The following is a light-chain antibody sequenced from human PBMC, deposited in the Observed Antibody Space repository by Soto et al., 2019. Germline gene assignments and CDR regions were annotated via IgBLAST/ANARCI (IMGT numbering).Light chain of an antibody. Sequence: QLVLTQPASVSGSPGQSITISCTGTISDIGGYNFISWYQHHPGKAPKLVIYDVNNRPSGISYRFSGSKSGNTASLTISGLQAEYEADYYCASYTRTTTLVFGGGTKLTVL. CDR2: DVN. CDR1: ISDIGGYNF. J-gene: IGLJ2*01. V-gene: IGLV2-14*01. CDR3: ASYTRTTTLV.